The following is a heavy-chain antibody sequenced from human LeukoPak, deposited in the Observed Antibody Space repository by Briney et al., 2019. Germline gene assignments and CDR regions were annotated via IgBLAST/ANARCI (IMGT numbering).Heavy chain of an antibody. J-gene: IGHJ4*02. V-gene: IGHV3-9*01. Sequence: GGSLRLSCAASGFTFDDYAMHWVRQAPGKGLEWVSGISWNSGSIGYADSVKGRFTISRDNAKNSLYLQMNSLRAEDTALYYCAKGSSEQWLVPFDYWGQGTLVTVSS. CDR2: ISWNSGSI. CDR1: GFTFDDYA. CDR3: AKGSSEQWLVPFDY. D-gene: IGHD6-19*01.